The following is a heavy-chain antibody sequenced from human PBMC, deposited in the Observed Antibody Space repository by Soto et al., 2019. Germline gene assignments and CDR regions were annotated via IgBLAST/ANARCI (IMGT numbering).Heavy chain of an antibody. Sequence: PGGSLRLSCAASGFTFISYGMHWVLQAPCKGLEWVAVISYDGSNKYYADSVKGRFTISRDNSKNTLYLQMNSLRAEDTAVYYCAKGYSGYGGYYYYGMDVWGQGTTVTVSS. D-gene: IGHD5-12*01. J-gene: IGHJ6*02. V-gene: IGHV3-30*18. CDR1: GFTFISYG. CDR2: ISYDGSNK. CDR3: AKGYSGYGGYYYYGMDV.